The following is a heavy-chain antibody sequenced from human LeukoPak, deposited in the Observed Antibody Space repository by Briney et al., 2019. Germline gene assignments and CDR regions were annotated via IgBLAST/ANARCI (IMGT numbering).Heavy chain of an antibody. CDR2: ISGSGGAT. CDR1: GFTFRRYA. Sequence: GGSLRLSCAPSGFTFRRYAMSWVHQAPRKGLEGVPVISGSGGATYYTDSVKGRFTISRENSKNTLYLQMNSLRAEDTAVYYCAKDGVATITYDDWGQGTLVTVSS. D-gene: IGHD5-12*01. CDR3: AKDGVATITYDD. V-gene: IGHV3-23*01. J-gene: IGHJ4*02.